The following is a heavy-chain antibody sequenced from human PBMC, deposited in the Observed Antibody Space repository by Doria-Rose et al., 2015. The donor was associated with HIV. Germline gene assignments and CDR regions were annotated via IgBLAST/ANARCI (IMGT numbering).Heavy chain of an antibody. J-gene: IGHJ4*02. CDR1: GVSLSSPGMG. CDR2: IFADDEG. D-gene: IGHD6-13*01. Sequence: QITLKESGPVLVKPTETPTLTCTVSGVSLSSPGMGVSWIRQPPGKALEWLANIFADDEGSYKTSLKSRLTISRSTSKSQVVLTMTDMDPVDTATYYCARIKSSRWYHKYYFDFWGQGTLVIVSA. V-gene: IGHV2-26*01. CDR3: ARIKSSRWYHKYYFDF.